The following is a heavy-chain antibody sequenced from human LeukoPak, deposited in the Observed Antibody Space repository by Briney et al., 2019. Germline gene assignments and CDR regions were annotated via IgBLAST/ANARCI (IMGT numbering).Heavy chain of an antibody. CDR3: ARGVAYYYDSSGYYYISPNWFDP. V-gene: IGHV1-8*01. CDR1: GYTFTSYD. D-gene: IGHD3-22*01. CDR2: MNPNSDNT. Sequence: ASVKVSCKASGYTFTSYDINWVRQATGQGLEWMGWMNPNSDNTGYAQKFQGRVTMTRNTSISTAYMELSSLRSEDTAVYYCARGVAYYYDSSGYYYISPNWFDPWGQGTLVTVSS. J-gene: IGHJ5*02.